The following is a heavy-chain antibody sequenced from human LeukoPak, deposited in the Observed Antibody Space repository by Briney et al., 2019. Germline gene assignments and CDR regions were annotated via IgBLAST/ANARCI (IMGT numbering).Heavy chain of an antibody. CDR2: ISSNGGST. CDR3: VRRRGYSYDY. J-gene: IGHJ4*02. Sequence: GGSLRLSRAASGFTFISYAMDWVRQAPGKGLEYVSGISSNGGSTYYASSVKGRFTISRDNSKTTLDLQMGSLRAEDMAVYYCVRRRGYSYDYWGQGTLVSVSS. V-gene: IGHV3-64*01. D-gene: IGHD5-18*01. CDR1: GFTFISYA.